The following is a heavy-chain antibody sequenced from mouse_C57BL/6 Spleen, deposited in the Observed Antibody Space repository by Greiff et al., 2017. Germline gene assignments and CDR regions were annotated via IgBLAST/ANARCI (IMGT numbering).Heavy chain of an antibody. CDR3: ARDDYEDYYAMDY. J-gene: IGHJ4*01. D-gene: IGHD2-4*01. V-gene: IGHV1-42*01. CDR2: INPSTGGT. CDR1: GYSFTGYY. Sequence: VQLKQSGPELVKPGASVKISCKASGYSFTGYYMNWVKQSPEKSLEWIGEINPSTGGTTYNQKFKAKATLTVDKSSSTAYMQLKSLTSEDSAVYYCARDDYEDYYAMDYWGQGTSVTVSS.